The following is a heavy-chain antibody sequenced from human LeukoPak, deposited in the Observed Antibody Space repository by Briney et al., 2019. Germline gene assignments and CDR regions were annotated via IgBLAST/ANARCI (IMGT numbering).Heavy chain of an antibody. CDR3: ARGTTVTYVFDS. D-gene: IGHD4-17*01. CDR1: GFSFSNYA. V-gene: IGHV3-7*03. J-gene: IGHJ4*02. Sequence: GGSLRLSCAASGFSFSNYAMHWVRQAPGKGLEWVANIKPDGSEKNYVDSVKGRFTISRDNAKNSLYLQMNSLRAEDTAVYYCARGTTVTYVFDSWGQGNLVTVSS. CDR2: IKPDGSEK.